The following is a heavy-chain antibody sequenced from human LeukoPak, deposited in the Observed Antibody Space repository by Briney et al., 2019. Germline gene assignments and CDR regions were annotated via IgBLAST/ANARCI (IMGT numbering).Heavy chain of an antibody. D-gene: IGHD3-3*01. Sequence: GGALRLSCAASGFTFISYAMSWGRQAPGEGLEGVSGISGSGGSTYYADSVKGRFTISRDNSKNTLYLQMNSLGAEDTAVYYCATRYYDFWSGYYSWDYWGQGTLVTVSS. CDR2: ISGSGGST. CDR1: GFTFISYA. V-gene: IGHV3-23*01. J-gene: IGHJ4*02. CDR3: ATRYYDFWSGYYSWDY.